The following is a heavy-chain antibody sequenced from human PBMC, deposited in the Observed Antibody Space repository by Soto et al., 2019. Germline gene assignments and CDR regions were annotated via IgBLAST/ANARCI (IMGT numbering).Heavy chain of an antibody. CDR2: IVPTLRIT. CDR1: GGTSTIYT. Sequence: QVQLVQSGAEVKKPGASLRVSRETSGGTSTIYTITWVRQAPGQGLQWMGRIVPTLRITNYAQEFQGRLTITADSSTSTAHIELTSLTSEDTAVYYCATDKYGAGRVGVHSWGQGTLVTVSS. J-gene: IGHJ5*02. CDR3: ATDKYGAGRVGVHS. V-gene: IGHV1-69*08. D-gene: IGHD1-26*01.